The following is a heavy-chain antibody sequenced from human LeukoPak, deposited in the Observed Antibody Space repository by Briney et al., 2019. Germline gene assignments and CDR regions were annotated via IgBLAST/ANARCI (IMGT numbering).Heavy chain of an antibody. CDR1: GYTFGIYW. V-gene: IGHV5-51*01. D-gene: IGHD5-18*01. J-gene: IGHJ3*02. CDR3: ARQGYSYGLEYAFDM. CDR2: IYPGDSDT. Sequence: GESLKISCKGSGYTFGIYWIAWVRQMPGKGLEWMGVIYPGDSDTRYSPSFQGQVTISVDKSITTAHLQWSSLKASDTAIYYCARQGYSYGLEYAFDMWGQGTMVTVSS.